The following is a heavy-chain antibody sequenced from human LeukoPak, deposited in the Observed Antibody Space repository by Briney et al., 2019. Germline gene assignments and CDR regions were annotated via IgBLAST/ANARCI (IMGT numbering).Heavy chain of an antibody. CDR2: IWYDGSNK. J-gene: IGHJ3*02. CDR3: AKRLGYCSSTSCYQPSPPLDAFDI. V-gene: IGHV3-33*06. D-gene: IGHD2-2*01. CDR1: GFTFGSYG. Sequence: GGSLRLSCAASGFTFGSYGMHWVRQAPGKGLEWVAVIWYDGSNKYYADSVKGRFTISRDNSKNTLYLQMNSLRAEDTAVYYCAKRLGYCSSTSCYQPSPPLDAFDIWGQGTMVTVSS.